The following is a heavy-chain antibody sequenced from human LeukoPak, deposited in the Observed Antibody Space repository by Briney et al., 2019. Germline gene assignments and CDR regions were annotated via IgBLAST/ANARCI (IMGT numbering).Heavy chain of an antibody. Sequence: ASVKVSCKASGYTFTSYDINWVRQATGQGLEWMGWMNPNSGNTGYAQKFQGRVTMTRNTSISTAYMELSSLRSEDTAAYYCAKTYAGSLNWFDPWGQGTLVTVSS. J-gene: IGHJ5*02. CDR1: GYTFTSYD. CDR2: MNPNSGNT. D-gene: IGHD3-10*01. V-gene: IGHV1-8*01. CDR3: AKTYAGSLNWFDP.